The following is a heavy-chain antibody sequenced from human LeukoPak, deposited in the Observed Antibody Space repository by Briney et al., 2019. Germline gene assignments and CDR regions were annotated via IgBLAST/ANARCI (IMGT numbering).Heavy chain of an antibody. CDR3: ARSLYGSGNIWLDP. CDR1: GFSFSSYS. D-gene: IGHD3-10*01. J-gene: IGHJ5*02. V-gene: IGHV3-48*02. Sequence: GGSLRLSCVASGFSFSSYSMNWVRQAPGKGLEWVSYISSSSSTKHYADSVKGRFTISRDNAKNSLYLQMNSLRDEDTAVYYCARSLYGSGNIWLDPWGRGTLVTVSS. CDR2: ISSSSSTK.